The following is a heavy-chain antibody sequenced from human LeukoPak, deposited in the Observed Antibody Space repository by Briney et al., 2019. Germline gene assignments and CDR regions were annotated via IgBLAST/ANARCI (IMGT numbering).Heavy chain of an antibody. CDR1: KFTFSTYS. CDR3: ARGSSVADY. J-gene: IGHJ4*02. Sequence: GGSLRLSCAASKFTFSTYSMNWVRQGPGKGLEWVSYISNSGSTIYYADSVKGRFTISRDNAKNSLYLRMTSLRDEDTAVYYCARGSSVADYWGQGTLVTVSS. CDR2: ISNSGSTI. D-gene: IGHD4-23*01. V-gene: IGHV3-48*02.